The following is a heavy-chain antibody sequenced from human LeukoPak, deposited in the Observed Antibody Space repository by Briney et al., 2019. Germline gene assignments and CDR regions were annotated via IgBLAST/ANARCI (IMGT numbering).Heavy chain of an antibody. CDR3: AREDASNYYDSSGPNVRPYYFDN. D-gene: IGHD3-22*01. CDR1: GVSVSSGSYY. J-gene: IGHJ4*02. Sequence: KASETLSLTCTVSGVSVSSGSYYWSWIRQPPGKGLEWIGYIYYSGSTNYNPSLKSRVTISVDTSKNQFSLKLSSVTAADTAVYYCAREDASNYYDSSGPNVRPYYFDNWGQGTLVTVSS. V-gene: IGHV4-61*01. CDR2: IYYSGST.